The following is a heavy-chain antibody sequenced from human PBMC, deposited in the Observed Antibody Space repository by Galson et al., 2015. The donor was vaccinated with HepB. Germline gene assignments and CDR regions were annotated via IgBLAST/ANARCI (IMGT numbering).Heavy chain of an antibody. V-gene: IGHV4-34*01. CDR1: GGSFSGYY. J-gene: IGHJ6*02. D-gene: IGHD6-19*01. CDR2: INRSGRT. Sequence: SETLSLTCAVYGGSFSGYYWSWIRQPPGKGLEWIGEINRSGRTNYNPSLKSRVTISVDTSKNQLSLNLSSLTAADTAVYYCARDRRLLYYYYNGMDVWGQGTTVTVSS. CDR3: ARDRRLLYYYYNGMDV.